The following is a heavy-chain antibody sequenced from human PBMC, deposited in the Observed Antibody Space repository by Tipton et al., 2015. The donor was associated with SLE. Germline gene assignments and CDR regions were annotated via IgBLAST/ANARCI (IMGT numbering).Heavy chain of an antibody. CDR2: IYHSGST. CDR3: ARGKDYDFWSGYYRRGASDI. V-gene: IGHV4-30-2*01. J-gene: IGHJ3*02. CDR1: GGSISSGGYS. Sequence: TLSLTCAVSGGSISSGGYSWSWIRQPPGKGLEWIGCIYHSGSTYYNPSLKSRVTISVDTCKNHFSLKLSSVTAADTSVYYCARGKDYDFWSGYYRRGASDIWGQGTMVTVFS. D-gene: IGHD3-3*01.